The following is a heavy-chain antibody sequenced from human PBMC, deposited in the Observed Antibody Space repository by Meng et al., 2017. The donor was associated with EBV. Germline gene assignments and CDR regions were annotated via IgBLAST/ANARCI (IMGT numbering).Heavy chain of an antibody. CDR1: GGSFSGYY. Sequence: VRLLQWGAGLWDPSWALSLSCAVFGGSFSGYYWSWIRQPPGKGLEWIGDIKHSGSTDCTPSITSRVTILVETSKNQFSLKLSSVTAADTAVYYCARGRWLQPGAYCDYWGQGTLVTVSS. CDR3: ARGRWLQPGAYCDY. D-gene: IGHD5-24*01. V-gene: IGHV4-34*01. J-gene: IGHJ4*02. CDR2: IKHSGST.